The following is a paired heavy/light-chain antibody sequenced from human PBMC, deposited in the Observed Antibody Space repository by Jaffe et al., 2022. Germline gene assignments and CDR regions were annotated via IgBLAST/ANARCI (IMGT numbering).Heavy chain of an antibody. J-gene: IGHJ4*02. V-gene: IGHV3-72*01. CDR3: TRERGRGTPCWECFDF. CDR2: IRNKANSYIT. CDR1: GFTFSDHY. D-gene: IGHD1-26*01. Sequence: EVQLVESGGGLVQPGGSLRLSCAASGFTFSDHYMDWVRQAPGKGLEWVGRIRNKANSYITEYAASVKGRLSISRDDSKNSLYLQMNSLRTEDTAVYYCTRERGRGTPCWECFDFWGQGTLVTVSS.
Light chain of an antibody. CDR1: QSVLHSSNKRNY. V-gene: IGKV4-1*01. Sequence: DTVMTQSPDSLAVSLGERATINCKSSQSVLHSSNKRNYLAWFQQKPGQPPKLLIYWASTRESGVPDRFSGSGSGTDFALTISSLQAEDVAVYYCQQYYNNPYTFGQGTKVEIK. CDR3: QQYYNNPYT. J-gene: IGKJ2*01. CDR2: WAS.